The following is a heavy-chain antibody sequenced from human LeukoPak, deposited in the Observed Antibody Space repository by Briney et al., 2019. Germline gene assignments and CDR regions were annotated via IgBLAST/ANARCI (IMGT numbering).Heavy chain of an antibody. V-gene: IGHV3-30-3*02. J-gene: IGHJ4*02. D-gene: IGHD6-19*01. CDR2: ISYDGSNK. Sequence: PGGSLRLSCAASGFTFSSYAMHWVRQAPGKGLEWVAVISYDGSNKYYADSVKGRFTISRDNSKNTLYLQMYSLRAEDTAVYYCANDYSSGWSTSDYFDYWGQGTLVTVSS. CDR3: ANDYSSGWSTSDYFDY. CDR1: GFTFSSYA.